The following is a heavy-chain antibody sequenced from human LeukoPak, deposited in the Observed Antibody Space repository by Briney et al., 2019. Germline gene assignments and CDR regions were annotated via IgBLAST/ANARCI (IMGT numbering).Heavy chain of an antibody. Sequence: GGSLRLSCAASGFTFSNTWMSWVRQAPGKGLEWVAYISRDGGPIYYADSVRGRFTISRDNTKNSLYLQMNSLRAEDTAVYFCARVRYNSGYIFDSWGQGTLVAVSS. CDR1: GFTFSNTW. V-gene: IGHV3-11*04. D-gene: IGHD5-18*01. J-gene: IGHJ4*02. CDR2: ISRDGGPI. CDR3: ARVRYNSGYIFDS.